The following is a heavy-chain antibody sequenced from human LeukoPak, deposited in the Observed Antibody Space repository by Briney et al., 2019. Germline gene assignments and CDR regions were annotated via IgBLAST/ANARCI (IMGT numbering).Heavy chain of an antibody. V-gene: IGHV4-59*12. CDR3: ARDSGSWGIDY. Sequence: PSETLSLTCTVSGGSISSYYWSWIRQPPWKGLEWIGYIYYSGSTNYSPSLKSRVTMSVDTSKNQFSLKLSSVTAADTAVYYCARDSGSWGIDYWGQGTLVTVSS. D-gene: IGHD3-16*01. CDR2: IYYSGST. CDR1: GGSISSYY. J-gene: IGHJ4*02.